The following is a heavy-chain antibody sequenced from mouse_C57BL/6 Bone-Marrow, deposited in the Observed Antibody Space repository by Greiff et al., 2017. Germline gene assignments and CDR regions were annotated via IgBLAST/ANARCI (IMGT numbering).Heavy chain of an antibody. V-gene: IGHV5-12*01. Sequence: EVQLVESGGGLVQPGGSLKLSCAASGFTFSDYYMYWVRQTPEQRLEWVAYISNGGGSTYYPDTVKGRFTISRDNATNTLYLQMSRLKSEDTAMYYVARLRLYYDYDGYAMDYWGQGTSVTVS. CDR1: GFTFSDYY. D-gene: IGHD2-4*01. CDR2: ISNGGGST. J-gene: IGHJ4*01. CDR3: ARLRLYYDYDGYAMDY.